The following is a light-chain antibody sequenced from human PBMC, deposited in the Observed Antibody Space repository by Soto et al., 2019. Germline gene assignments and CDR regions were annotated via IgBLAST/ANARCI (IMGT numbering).Light chain of an antibody. Sequence: DIQMTQSPSSLSASVEDRVTFTCRASQGIANDLAWYQQKPTKAPKRLIYAASSLQSGVPSRFSGSGAGTEFTLTISSLQHEDFGTYYCLQHNSYPLTFGGGTTVEI. CDR3: LQHNSYPLT. CDR2: AAS. CDR1: QGIAND. J-gene: IGKJ4*01. V-gene: IGKV1-17*01.